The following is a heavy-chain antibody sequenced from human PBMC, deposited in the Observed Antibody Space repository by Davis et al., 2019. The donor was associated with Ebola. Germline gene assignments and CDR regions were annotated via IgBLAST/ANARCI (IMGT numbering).Heavy chain of an antibody. CDR2: MDGGGIT. CDR1: EFTFSSSG. CDR3: ARRRGDYGGNSALDY. V-gene: IGHV3-66*02. D-gene: IGHD4-23*01. Sequence: GESLKISCAASEFTFSSSGMSWVRQAPGKGLEWVSLMDGGGITYYAASVKGRFTISRDNSKNTLYLQMNSLRAEDTAVYYCARRRGDYGGNSALDYWGQGTLVTVSS. J-gene: IGHJ4*02.